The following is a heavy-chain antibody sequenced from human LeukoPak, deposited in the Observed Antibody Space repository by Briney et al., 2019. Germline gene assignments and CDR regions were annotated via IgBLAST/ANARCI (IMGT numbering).Heavy chain of an antibody. J-gene: IGHJ4*02. V-gene: IGHV4-59*06. D-gene: IGHD3-22*01. CDR1: GGSITNYY. CDR3: ARTGYDSSDYRYFDY. Sequence: PSETLSLTCTVSGGSITNYYWSWIRQHPGKGLEWIGYIFYSGTTYYNPSLKSRVTISVDTSKNQFSLKLSSVTAADTAVYYCARTGYDSSDYRYFDYWGQGTLVTVSS. CDR2: IFYSGTT.